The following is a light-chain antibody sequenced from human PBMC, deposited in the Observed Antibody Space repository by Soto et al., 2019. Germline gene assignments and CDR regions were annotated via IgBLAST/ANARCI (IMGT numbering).Light chain of an antibody. V-gene: IGKV1-39*01. Sequence: DIQMTQSPSSLSASVGDRVTITCRASQNIGNYLNWYHQKPGKAPKLLIFAASTLHSGVPSRFSGSGSGTDFTLTIGSLQPEDFATYYCQHSYTNPRTFGQGTKVDIK. CDR2: AAS. CDR3: QHSYTNPRT. CDR1: QNIGNY. J-gene: IGKJ1*01.